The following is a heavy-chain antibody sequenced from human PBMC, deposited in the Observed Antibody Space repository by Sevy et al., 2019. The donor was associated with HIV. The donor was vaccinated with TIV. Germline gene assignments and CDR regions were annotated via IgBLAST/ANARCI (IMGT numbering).Heavy chain of an antibody. V-gene: IGHV3-7*01. CDR1: GFTFSNDW. CDR2: IQEDGSDK. Sequence: GGSLRLSCAASGFTFSNDWMSWVRQAPGKGLEWVANIQEDGSDKYYVDSVKGRFTISRDNAKNSLYLQMNSLRAEDTAVYYCATDPFLVTTSNDYMDVWGKGTTVTVSS. CDR3: ATDPFLVTTSNDYMDV. D-gene: IGHD3-22*01. J-gene: IGHJ6*03.